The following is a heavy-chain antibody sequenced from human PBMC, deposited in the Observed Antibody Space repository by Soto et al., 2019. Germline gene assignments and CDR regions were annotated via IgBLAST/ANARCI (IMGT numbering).Heavy chain of an antibody. CDR1: GYTIRAGGFC. Sequence: EPLSLGCAVSGYTIRAGGFCWSWISENPGKGLEWIGSIFYLGSSYYNPSLKSRVTMSVDTSKNQFSLKLRSVSVADTAVYHCARFVRSGSGTTCYTRAAVWGEGTTVTVSS. V-gene: IGHV4-39*07. CDR2: IFYLGSS. CDR3: ARFVRSGSGTTCYTRAAV. J-gene: IGHJ6*01. D-gene: IGHD2-2*02.